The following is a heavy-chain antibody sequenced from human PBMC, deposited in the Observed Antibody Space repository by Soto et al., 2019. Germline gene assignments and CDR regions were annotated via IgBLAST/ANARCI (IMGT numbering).Heavy chain of an antibody. CDR3: ARHPCPYAALDF. Sequence: QVQLQESGPRLVNPSETLSLTCSVSGDSMENHYWSWIRQPPGRGLESIGYLYYSGSTSYNSSLNSRLIISIDTSKNQFSLTLNSVTAADTAVYYCARHPCPYAALDFWSPGTMVTVSS. J-gene: IGHJ3*01. CDR2: LYYSGST. CDR1: GDSMENHY. V-gene: IGHV4-59*08. D-gene: IGHD3-16*01.